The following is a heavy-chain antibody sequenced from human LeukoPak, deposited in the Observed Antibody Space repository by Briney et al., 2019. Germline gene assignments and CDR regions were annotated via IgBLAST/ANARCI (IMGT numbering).Heavy chain of an antibody. CDR3: ASGYKTVSVFDH. D-gene: IGHD5-24*01. J-gene: IGHJ4*02. V-gene: IGHV1-46*01. CDR1: GYTFTTYY. CDR2: INPSGGGT. Sequence: ASVKVSCKASGYTFTTYYMHWVRQAPGQGLVWMGLINPSGGGTRYAQKFQGRVTMTRDTSTSTVYLELSSLRSEDTAVYYCASGYKTVSVFDHWGQGTLVTVSS.